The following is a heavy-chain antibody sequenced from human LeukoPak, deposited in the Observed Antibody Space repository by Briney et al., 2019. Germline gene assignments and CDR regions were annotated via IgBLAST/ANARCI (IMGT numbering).Heavy chain of an antibody. V-gene: IGHV3-23*01. J-gene: IGHJ4*02. CDR2: ISGSGGST. CDR1: GFTFSSYA. CDR3: AKKTAAMVYRGGSSDY. Sequence: GGSLRLSCAASGFTFSSYAMSWVRQAPGKGLEWVSAISGSGGSTYYADSVKGRFTISRDNSKNTLYLQMNSLRAEDTAVYYCAKKTAAMVYRGGSSDYWGQGTLVTVSS. D-gene: IGHD5-18*01.